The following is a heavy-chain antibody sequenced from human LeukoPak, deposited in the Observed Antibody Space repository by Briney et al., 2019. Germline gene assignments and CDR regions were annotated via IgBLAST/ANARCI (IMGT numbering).Heavy chain of an antibody. V-gene: IGHV3-74*01. CDR1: GFSISIYW. CDR3: ASGGFDSDY. CDR2: IDSDGSRT. D-gene: IGHD2-15*01. J-gene: IGHJ4*02. Sequence: PGGSLRLSCAASGFSISIYWMHWVRQAPGKGLVWVSRIDSDGSRTSYADSVKGRFTISRDNAKNTVYLQMNSLRGEDTAVYYCASGGFDSDYWGQGTLVTVSS.